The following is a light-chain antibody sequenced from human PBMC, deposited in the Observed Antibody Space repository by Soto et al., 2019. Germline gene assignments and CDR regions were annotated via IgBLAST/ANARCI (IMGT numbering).Light chain of an antibody. V-gene: IGKV3D-15*01. CDR3: QQYNNWPAIT. Sequence: EIVMTQSPGTLSLSPGERATLSCRASRSVSSSYLAWYQQKPGQAPRLLIYGASTRATGIPARFSGSGSGTEFTLTISSLQSEDFAVYYCQQYNNWPAITFGQGTRLEI. J-gene: IGKJ5*01. CDR2: GAS. CDR1: RSVSSSY.